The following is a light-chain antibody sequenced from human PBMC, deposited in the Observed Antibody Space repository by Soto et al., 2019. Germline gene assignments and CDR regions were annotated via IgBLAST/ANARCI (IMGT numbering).Light chain of an antibody. Sequence: QAVVTQEPSMTVSPGGTVTLTCGSSSGAVTSGHYPYWFQQKPGQAPRTLIYDTNNKHSWTPARFSGSLLGGKAALTLSGAQPEDEAEYYCLLAFGGGGGVFGGGTKLTVL. CDR1: SGAVTSGHY. J-gene: IGLJ2*01. V-gene: IGLV7-46*01. CDR3: LLAFGGGGGV. CDR2: DTN.